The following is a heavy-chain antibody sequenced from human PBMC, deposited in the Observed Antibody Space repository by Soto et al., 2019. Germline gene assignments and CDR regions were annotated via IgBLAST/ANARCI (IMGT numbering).Heavy chain of an antibody. D-gene: IGHD1-1*01. CDR1: GFTFNNAW. V-gene: IGHV3-15*01. J-gene: IGHJ4*02. CDR2: IKSRTDGGTA. CDR3: TTNRYN. Sequence: EVRLVESGGDLVEPGGSLRLSCAASGFTFNNAWMSWVRQAPGKGLEWVGRIKSRTDGGTADYAAPVNGRFTISRDDSKNTLFLQMNSLKNEDTAMYYCTTNRYNWGQGTLVTVSS.